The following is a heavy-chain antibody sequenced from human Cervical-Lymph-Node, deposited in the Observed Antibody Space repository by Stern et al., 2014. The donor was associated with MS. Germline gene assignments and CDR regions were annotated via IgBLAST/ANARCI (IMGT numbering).Heavy chain of an antibody. CDR1: GYTFTSYD. J-gene: IGHJ4*02. CDR3: TRGPRT. V-gene: IGHV1-8*01. Sequence: VQLVQSGAEVEKPGASVKVSCKASGYTFTSYDIHWVRRAAGQGLEWMGWMNPDSGNTGFAQKFQGRVAMTRNTSISTAYLELNSLRSEDTAVYYCTRGPRTWGRGTLVTVSS. CDR2: MNPDSGNT. D-gene: IGHD1-7*01.